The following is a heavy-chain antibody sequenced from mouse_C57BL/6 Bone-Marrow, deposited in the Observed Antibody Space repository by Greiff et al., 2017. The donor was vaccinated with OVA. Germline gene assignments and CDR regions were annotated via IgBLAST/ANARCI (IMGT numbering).Heavy chain of an antibody. CDR3: ARHGFRFAY. CDR2: INPSSGYT. J-gene: IGHJ3*01. Sequence: VQLQQPGAELANTGASVNLCCKASAYTFTRYCTHFFQPQPVQGPSWIGYINPSSGYTKYNQKFKDKATLTADKSSSTAYMQLSSLTYEDSAVYYCARHGFRFAYWGQGTLVTVSA. V-gene: IGHV1-7*01. CDR1: AYTFTRYC.